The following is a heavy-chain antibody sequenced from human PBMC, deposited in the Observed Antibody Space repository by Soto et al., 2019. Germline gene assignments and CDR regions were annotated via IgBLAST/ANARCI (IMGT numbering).Heavy chain of an antibody. CDR2: ISGSGGSP. CDR3: AKEATSGLYYFDY. J-gene: IGHJ4*02. D-gene: IGHD6-19*01. Sequence: EVQLLESGGGLVQPGGSLRLSCAASGFTFSNYAMNWVRQAPGKGLEWVSTISGSGGSPYYADSVKGRFTISRDNSKNTLYLQMNSLRAGDSAIYYCAKEATSGLYYFDYWGQGTLVTVSS. V-gene: IGHV3-23*01. CDR1: GFTFSNYA.